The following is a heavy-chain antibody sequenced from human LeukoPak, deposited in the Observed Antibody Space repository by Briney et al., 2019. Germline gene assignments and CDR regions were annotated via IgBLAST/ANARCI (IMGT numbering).Heavy chain of an antibody. J-gene: IGHJ4*02. CDR2: IYYSGSI. D-gene: IGHD3-22*01. Sequence: SEALSLICTVSGASISSYYWSWIRQPPGKGLEWLGDIYYSGSIKYNPSLKSRVTMSVDTSKNQFSLKLSSVTAADTAIYYCARENPSGYYNRPIDYWGQGTLVTVSS. CDR1: GASISSYY. V-gene: IGHV4-59*01. CDR3: ARENPSGYYNRPIDY.